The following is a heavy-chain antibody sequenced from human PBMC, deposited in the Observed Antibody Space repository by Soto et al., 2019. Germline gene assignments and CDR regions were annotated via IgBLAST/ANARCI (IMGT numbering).Heavy chain of an antibody. CDR3: SRRYSFGSGKYGVDV. V-gene: IGHV4-39*01. CDR2: ISYSGST. Sequence: SETLSLTCTFSGGSISSSKNYWGWIPQPPGKVLEWIGTISYSGSTYYNPSLNGRVIISVDTSKNQFSLKLSSLTAADTAVYYCSRRYSFGSGKYGVDVWGQGTMVT. D-gene: IGHD3-10*01. J-gene: IGHJ6*02. CDR1: GGSISSSKNY.